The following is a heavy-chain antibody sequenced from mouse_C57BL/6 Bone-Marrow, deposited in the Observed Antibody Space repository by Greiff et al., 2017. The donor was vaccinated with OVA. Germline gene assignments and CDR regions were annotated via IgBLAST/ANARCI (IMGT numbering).Heavy chain of an antibody. CDR1: GYAFSSSW. CDR3: ARWNGWGYHYAMDY. V-gene: IGHV1-82*01. J-gene: IGHJ4*01. CDR2: IYPGDGDT. D-gene: IGHD3-1*01. Sequence: QVQLQQSGPELVKPGASVKISCKASGYAFSSSWMNWVKQRPGKGLEWIGRIYPGDGDTNYNGKFKGKATLTADKSSSTAYMQLSSLTSEDSAVYVCARWNGWGYHYAMDYWGQGTSVTVSS.